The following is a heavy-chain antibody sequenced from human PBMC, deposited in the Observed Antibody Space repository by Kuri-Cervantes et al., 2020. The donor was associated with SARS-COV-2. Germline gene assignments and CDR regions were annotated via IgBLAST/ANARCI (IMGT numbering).Heavy chain of an antibody. D-gene: IGHD2-2*01. CDR3: ARDRDIVVVPAASYYYYMDV. CDR1: GGSLSSGDYY. Sequence: SCTVSGGSLSSGDYYWTWVRQPPGKGLEWIGNIYYSGNAFYNPSLKSRVSMSLDMSKSQFSLKLSSVTAADTAVYYCARDRDIVVVPAASYYYYMDVWGKGTTVTVSS. V-gene: IGHV4-30-4*08. CDR2: IYYSGNA. J-gene: IGHJ6*03.